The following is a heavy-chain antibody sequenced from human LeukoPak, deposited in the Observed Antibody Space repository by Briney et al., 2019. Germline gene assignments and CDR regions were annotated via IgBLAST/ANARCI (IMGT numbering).Heavy chain of an antibody. CDR2: ISGSGGST. Sequence: PGGSLRLSCAASGFTFSSYAMSWVRQAPGKGLEGVSAISGSGGSTYYAASVKGRFTISRDNSKTTLYLQMNSLRAEDTAVYYCAKDAVVVAPRGYYFDYWGQGTLVTVSS. CDR1: GFTFSSYA. CDR3: AKDAVVVAPRGYYFDY. V-gene: IGHV3-23*01. J-gene: IGHJ4*02. D-gene: IGHD2-15*01.